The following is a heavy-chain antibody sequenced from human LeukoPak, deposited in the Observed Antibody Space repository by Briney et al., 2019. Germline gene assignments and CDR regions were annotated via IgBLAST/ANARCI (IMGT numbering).Heavy chain of an antibody. CDR3: ARARNQWLVSEYFQH. J-gene: IGHJ1*01. Sequence: PSETLSLTCAVYGGSFSGYYWSWIRQPPGKGLEWIGEINHSGSTNYNPSLESRVTISVDTSKNQFSLKLSSVTAADTAVYYCARARNQWLVSEYFQHWGQGTLVTVSS. D-gene: IGHD6-19*01. V-gene: IGHV4-34*01. CDR1: GGSFSGYY. CDR2: INHSGST.